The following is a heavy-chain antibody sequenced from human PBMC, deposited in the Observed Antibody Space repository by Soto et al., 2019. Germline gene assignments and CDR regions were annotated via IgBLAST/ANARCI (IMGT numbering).Heavy chain of an antibody. Sequence: QVQLVQSGAEVKKPGASVKVSCKASGYTFTSYDINWVRQATGQGLEWMGWMNPNSGNTGYAQKFQGRVTMTRNTSISTAYMELRSLRSEDTAVYYCARRRITMVRGGNWFDPWGQGTLVTVSS. CDR1: GYTFTSYD. V-gene: IGHV1-8*01. D-gene: IGHD3-10*01. CDR2: MNPNSGNT. J-gene: IGHJ5*02. CDR3: ARRRITMVRGGNWFDP.